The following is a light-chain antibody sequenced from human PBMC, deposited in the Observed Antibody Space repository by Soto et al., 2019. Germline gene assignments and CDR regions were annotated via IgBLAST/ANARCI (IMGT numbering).Light chain of an antibody. CDR2: SAS. CDR1: QTINSW. J-gene: IGKJ2*01. Sequence: DLQMTQSPSTLAASVGDRVTITCRASQTINSWLAWYQQKPGKAPRLLIYSASSLESEVPSRFSSSGSGTEFTLTISNLQPDDFTTYYSQQYDSAPYTVGQGTK. CDR3: QQYDSAPYT. V-gene: IGKV1-5*03.